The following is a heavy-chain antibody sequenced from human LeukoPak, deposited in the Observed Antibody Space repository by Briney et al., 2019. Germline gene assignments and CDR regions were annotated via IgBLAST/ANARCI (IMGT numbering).Heavy chain of an antibody. V-gene: IGHV1-8*01. CDR2: MNPNSGNT. J-gene: IGHJ1*01. CDR3: ASAYYYDSSGYYSFQH. CDR1: GYTFTSYD. D-gene: IGHD3-22*01. Sequence: GASVRVSCKASGYTFTSYDINWVRQATGQGLGWMGWMNPNSGNTGYAQKFQGRVTMTRNTSISTAYMELSSLRSEDTAVYYCASAYYYDSSGYYSFQHWGQGTLVTVSS.